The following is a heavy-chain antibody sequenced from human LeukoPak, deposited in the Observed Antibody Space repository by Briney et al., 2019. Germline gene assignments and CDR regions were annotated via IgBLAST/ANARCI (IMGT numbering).Heavy chain of an antibody. D-gene: IGHD2-2*01. V-gene: IGHV5-51*01. J-gene: IGHJ4*02. CDR2: IYPGDSDT. CDR1: GYSFTNYW. Sequence: GGSLKISCNGSGYSFTNYWIGWVRQIPGKGLEWMGIIYPGDSDTRYSPSFQGPVTLSADKSIRTAYLQWSNLKGPDPAMYLCARQGCSSTSCFYDNWGQGTLVTVSS. CDR3: ARQGCSSTSCFYDN.